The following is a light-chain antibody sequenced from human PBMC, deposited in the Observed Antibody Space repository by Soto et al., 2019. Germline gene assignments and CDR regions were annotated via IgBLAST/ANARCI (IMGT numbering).Light chain of an antibody. V-gene: IGLV2-8*01. CDR1: SSDVGGYNY. CDR3: SSYAGSYKFVV. Sequence: QSALTQPPSASGSPGQSVTISCTGTSSDVGGYNYVPWYQQHPGKAPQLMIYEFSKRPSGVPDRFSGSTSGNTASLTVSGLEAEDKAYYGCSSYAGSYKFVVFGGVTTVNVL. J-gene: IGLJ2*01. CDR2: EFS.